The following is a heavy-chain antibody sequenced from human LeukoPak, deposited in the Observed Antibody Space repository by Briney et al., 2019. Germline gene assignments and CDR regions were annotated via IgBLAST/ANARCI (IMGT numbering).Heavy chain of an antibody. CDR2: IYYSGST. J-gene: IGHJ4*02. CDR1: GGSISSYY. CDR3: ARDRPDTASFDY. V-gene: IGHV4-59*01. D-gene: IGHD5-18*01. Sequence: SETLSLTCTVSGGSISSYYWSWIRQPPGKGLEWIGCIYYSGSTNYNPSLKSRVTISVDTSKNQFSLKLSSVTAADTAVYYCARDRPDTASFDYWGQGTLVTVSS.